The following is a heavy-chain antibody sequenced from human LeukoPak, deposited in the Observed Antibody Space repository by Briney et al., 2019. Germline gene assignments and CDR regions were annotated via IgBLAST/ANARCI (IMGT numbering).Heavy chain of an antibody. CDR3: ARSPYSSGWYLRIPQFDY. V-gene: IGHV3-30*04. D-gene: IGHD6-19*01. J-gene: IGHJ4*02. CDR2: ISYDGSNK. Sequence: GGSLRLSCAASGFTFSNYAMSWVRQAPGKGLEWVAFISYDGSNKYYADSVKGRFTISRDNSKNTLYLQMNSLRAEDTAVYYCARSPYSSGWYLRIPQFDYWGQGALVTVSS. CDR1: GFTFSNYA.